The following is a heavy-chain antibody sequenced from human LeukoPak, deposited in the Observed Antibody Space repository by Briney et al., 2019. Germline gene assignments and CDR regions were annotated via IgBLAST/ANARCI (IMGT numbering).Heavy chain of an antibody. Sequence: SETLSLTCTVSGGSISSSSYYWGWIRQPPGKGLEWIGSIYYSGSTYYNPSLKSRVTISVDTSKNQFSLKLSSVTAADTAVYYCARVRGAQLWSHYFDYWGQGTLVTVSS. CDR1: GGSISSSSYY. V-gene: IGHV4-39*07. J-gene: IGHJ4*02. D-gene: IGHD5-18*01. CDR3: ARVRGAQLWSHYFDY. CDR2: IYYSGST.